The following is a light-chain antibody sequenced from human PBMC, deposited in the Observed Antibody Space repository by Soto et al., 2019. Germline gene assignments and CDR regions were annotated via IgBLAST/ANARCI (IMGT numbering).Light chain of an antibody. CDR1: LSVSVY. Sequence: VVFTHSPAALSLSPGDRATLSCRTSLSVSVYLDWYQQKPGQAPRLLISDASNRATGIPARFSGSGSGTDFTLTISSLEPEDFALYYCQQRSNWPITVGQGTRLEIK. V-gene: IGKV3-11*01. J-gene: IGKJ5*01. CDR2: DAS. CDR3: QQRSNWPIT.